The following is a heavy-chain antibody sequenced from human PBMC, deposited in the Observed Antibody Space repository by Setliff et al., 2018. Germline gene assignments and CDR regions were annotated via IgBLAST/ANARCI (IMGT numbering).Heavy chain of an antibody. J-gene: IGHJ5*02. Sequence: ASVKVSCKASGYTFTSYYMHWVRQAPGQGLEWMGIINPSGGSTSYAQKFQGRVTMTRDTSTSTVYMELSSLRSEDTAVYYCARASTYYNFWSGYYGDSTNWFDPWGQGTLVTVSS. D-gene: IGHD3-3*01. V-gene: IGHV1-46*01. CDR1: GYTFTSYY. CDR3: ARASTYYNFWSGYYGDSTNWFDP. CDR2: INPSGGST.